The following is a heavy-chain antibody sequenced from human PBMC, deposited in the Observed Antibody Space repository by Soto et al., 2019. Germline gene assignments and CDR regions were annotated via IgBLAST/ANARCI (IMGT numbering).Heavy chain of an antibody. CDR3: EASRPPPYFDY. Sequence: QVQLVQSGAEVTKPGASVKVSCKASGYTFTSYYMHWVRQAPGQGLEWIGIINPSGRRTSYAQKFQGRTTKPTDTPTRTAYMKPSSLRSEDTAGYYCEASRPPPYFDYWGQGTLVTVSS. J-gene: IGHJ4*02. V-gene: IGHV1-46*01. CDR2: INPSGRRT. D-gene: IGHD6-25*01. CDR1: GYTFTSYY.